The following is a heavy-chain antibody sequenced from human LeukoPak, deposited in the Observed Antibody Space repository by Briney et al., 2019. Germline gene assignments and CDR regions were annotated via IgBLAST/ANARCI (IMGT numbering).Heavy chain of an antibody. CDR3: ARAGGYKTWFDP. J-gene: IGHJ5*02. CDR2: INPNSGGT. Sequence: ASVKVSCKASGYTFTSYYMHWVRQAPGQGLEWMGWINPNSGGTNYAQKFQGRVTMTRDTSISTAYMELSRLRSDDTAVYYCARAGGYKTWFDPWGQGTLVTVSS. V-gene: IGHV1-2*02. D-gene: IGHD6-25*01. CDR1: GYTFTSYY.